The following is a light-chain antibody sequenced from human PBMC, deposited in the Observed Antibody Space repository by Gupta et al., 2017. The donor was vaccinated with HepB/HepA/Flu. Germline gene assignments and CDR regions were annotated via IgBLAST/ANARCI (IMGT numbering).Light chain of an antibody. V-gene: IGKV3-20*01. J-gene: IGKJ4*01. CDR2: GAS. Sequence: VLTQSPGTLSLSPGERATLSCRASQSVNNNFLSWYQQKPGQAPRLLIYGASSRATGVPDRFSGSGSGTDFSLKIRSLGPEDFAVYYGQQYGRTPRTFGGGPKVEMK. CDR1: QSVNNNF. CDR3: QQYGRTPRT.